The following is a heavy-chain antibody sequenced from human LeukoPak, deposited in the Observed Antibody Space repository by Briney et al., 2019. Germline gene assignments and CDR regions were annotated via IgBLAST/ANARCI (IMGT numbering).Heavy chain of an antibody. J-gene: IGHJ5*02. V-gene: IGHV4-59*08. CDR2: IYYSGST. D-gene: IGHD5/OR15-5a*01. CDR3: ARHESLDL. Sequence: PSETLSLTRTVSGGSISSYYWSWTRQPPGKGLEWIGYIYYSGSTNYNPSLKSRVTISVDTSKNQFSLKLSSVTAADTAVYYCARHESLDLWAQGTLVTVSS. CDR1: GGSISSYY.